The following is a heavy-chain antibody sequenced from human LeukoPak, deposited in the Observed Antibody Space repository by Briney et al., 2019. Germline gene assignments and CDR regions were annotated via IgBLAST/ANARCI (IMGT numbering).Heavy chain of an antibody. CDR1: GGSFSGYS. J-gene: IGHJ4*02. CDR2: IYHSGST. D-gene: IGHD6-13*01. V-gene: IGHV4-30-2*01. CDR3: ARTAAGTTRD. Sequence: PSETLSLTCAVYGGSFSGYSWSWIRQPPGKGLEWIGYIYHSGSTYYNPSLKSRVTISVDRSKNQFSLKLSSVTAADTAVYYCARTAAGTTRDWGQGTLVTVSS.